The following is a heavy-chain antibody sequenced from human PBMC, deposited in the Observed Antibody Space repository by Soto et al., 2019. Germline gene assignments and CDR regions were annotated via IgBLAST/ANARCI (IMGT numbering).Heavy chain of an antibody. J-gene: IGHJ6*02. V-gene: IGHV1-8*01. CDR3: ARANKITMVRGVIPRGMDV. CDR1: GYTFTSYD. CDR2: MNPNSGNT. Sequence: VASVKVSCKASGYTFTSYDFNWVRQATGQGLEWMGWMNPNSGNTGYAQKFQGRVTMTRNTSISTAYMELSSLRSEDTAVYYCARANKITMVRGVIPRGMDVWGQGTTVTVSS. D-gene: IGHD3-10*01.